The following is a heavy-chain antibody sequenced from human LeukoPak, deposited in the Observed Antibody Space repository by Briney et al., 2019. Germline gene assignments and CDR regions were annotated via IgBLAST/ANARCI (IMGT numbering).Heavy chain of an antibody. D-gene: IGHD5-18*01. V-gene: IGHV3-30-3*01. CDR3: ARDRAPYRGYSYGYYYYYGMDV. Sequence: GRSLRLSCAASGFTFSSYAMHWVRQDQGKGLEWVAVISYDGSNKYYADSVKGRFTISRDNSKNTLYLQMNSLRAEDTAVYYCARDRAPYRGYSYGYYYYYGMDVWGQGTTVTVSS. CDR1: GFTFSSYA. J-gene: IGHJ6*02. CDR2: ISYDGSNK.